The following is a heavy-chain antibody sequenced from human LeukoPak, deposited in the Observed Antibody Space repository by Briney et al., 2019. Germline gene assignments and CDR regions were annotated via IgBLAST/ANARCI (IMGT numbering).Heavy chain of an antibody. CDR1: GGTFSSYA. D-gene: IGHD3-10*01. CDR2: TIPIFGTA. J-gene: IGHJ6*03. CDR3: ARERVVRGVYYYYYYMDV. V-gene: IGHV1-69*06. Sequence: GASVKVSCKASGGTFSSYAISWVRQAPGQGLEWMGGTIPIFGTANYAQKFQGGVTITADKSTSTAYMELSSLRSEDTAVYYCARERVVRGVYYYYYYMDVWGKGTTVTVSS.